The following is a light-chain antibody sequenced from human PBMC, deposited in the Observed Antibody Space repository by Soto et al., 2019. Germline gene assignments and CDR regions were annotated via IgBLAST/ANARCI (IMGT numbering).Light chain of an antibody. CDR2: EVS. CDR3: SSYTTSNTLV. CDR1: SSDVGYYNY. V-gene: IGLV2-14*01. Sequence: QSALTQPASVSGSPGQSITISCTGSSSDVGYYNYVSWYQQHPDKAPKLMIYEVSNRPSGVSNRFSGFKSGNTASLAITGLQAEDEADYYCSSYTTSNTLVFGGGTKVTVL. J-gene: IGLJ2*01.